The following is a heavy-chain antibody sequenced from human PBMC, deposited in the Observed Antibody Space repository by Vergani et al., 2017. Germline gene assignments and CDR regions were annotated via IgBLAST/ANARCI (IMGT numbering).Heavy chain of an antibody. D-gene: IGHD1-26*01. Sequence: QVQLVQSGAEVKKPGASVKVSCKASGYTFTSYYLHWVRQATGQGLEWMGIINPSGGSTSYAQKFQGRVTMTRDTTTSTVYMELSSLGSEDTAVYYCAREPREGATDYWGQGTLVTVSS. V-gene: IGHV1-46*01. CDR2: INPSGGST. CDR3: AREPREGATDY. CDR1: GYTFTSYY. J-gene: IGHJ4*02.